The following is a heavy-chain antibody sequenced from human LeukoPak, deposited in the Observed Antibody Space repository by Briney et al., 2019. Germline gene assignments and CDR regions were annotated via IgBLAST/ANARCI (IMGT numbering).Heavy chain of an antibody. CDR3: ARDNIGAYYYYGMDV. CDR2: IYYSGST. V-gene: IGHV4-59*01. J-gene: IGHJ6*02. Sequence: SETLSLTCTVSGGSISSYYWSWIRQPPGKGLEWIGYIYYSGSTNYNPSLKSRVTISVDTSKNQFSLKLSSVTAAGTAVYYCARDNIGAYYYYGMDVWGQGTTVTVSS. CDR1: GGSISSYY.